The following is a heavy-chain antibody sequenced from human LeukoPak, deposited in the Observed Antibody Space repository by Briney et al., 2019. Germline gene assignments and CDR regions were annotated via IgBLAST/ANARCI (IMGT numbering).Heavy chain of an antibody. V-gene: IGHV1-8*01. CDR1: GYTLTSYD. CDR2: INPNSGNT. Sequence: ASVKVSCKASGYTLTSYDINWLRQATGHGLDWVESINPNSGNTGYAQKFQGRVTMTRNTSISTAYMELSSLRSEDTAVYYCARGTGYYYDSSGSPFDYWGQGTLVTVSS. D-gene: IGHD3-22*01. J-gene: IGHJ4*02. CDR3: ARGTGYYYDSSGSPFDY.